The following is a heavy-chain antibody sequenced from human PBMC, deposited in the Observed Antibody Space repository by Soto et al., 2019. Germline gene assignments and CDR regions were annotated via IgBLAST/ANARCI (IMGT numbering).Heavy chain of an antibody. J-gene: IGHJ6*03. D-gene: IGHD3-10*01. V-gene: IGHV3-13*01. CDR1: GFTLSTYD. CDR2: LSYAGDT. CDR3: AKGPHPASGYYYMDV. Sequence: GGSLRLSCAASGFTLSTYDMHWVRQATGKGLEWVAALSYAGDTYYPGSVKGRFTVSRESAKNSLYLQMNSLTAGDTAVYYCAKGPHPASGYYYMDVWGKGTTVTVSS.